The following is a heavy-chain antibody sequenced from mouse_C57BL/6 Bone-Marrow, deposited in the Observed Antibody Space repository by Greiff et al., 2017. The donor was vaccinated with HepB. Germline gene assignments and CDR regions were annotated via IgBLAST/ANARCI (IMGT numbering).Heavy chain of an antibody. J-gene: IGHJ2*01. CDR1: GFTFSDYG. V-gene: IGHV5-17*01. Sequence: EVKVVESGGGLVKPGGSLKLSCAASGFTFSDYGMHWVRQAPEKGLEWVAYISSGSSTIYYADTVKGRFTISRDNAKNTPFLQMTSLRSEDTAMYYCARRTTGPNHFDYWGQGTTLTVSS. CDR3: ARRTTGPNHFDY. D-gene: IGHD1-1*01. CDR2: ISSGSSTI.